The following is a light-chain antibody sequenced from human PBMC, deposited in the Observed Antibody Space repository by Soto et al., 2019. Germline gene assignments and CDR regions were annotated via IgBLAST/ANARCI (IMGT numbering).Light chain of an antibody. V-gene: IGKV3-15*01. Sequence: EIVLTQSPGTLSLSPGERATLSCRASQSVSNNYLAWYQQKPGQAPRLLIYGASTRATGVPARISGSGSGTEFTLTISSLQSEDFAVYYCQHYNRWPLTFGGGTKVDIK. CDR2: GAS. CDR3: QHYNRWPLT. CDR1: QSVSNN. J-gene: IGKJ4*01.